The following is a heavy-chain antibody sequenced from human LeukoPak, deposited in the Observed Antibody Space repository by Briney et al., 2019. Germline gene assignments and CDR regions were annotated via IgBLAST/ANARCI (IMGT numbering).Heavy chain of an antibody. Sequence: ASVKVSCKASGYTFTDYYMHWVRQAPGQGLEWMGWINPNSGGTNYAQKFQGRVTMTRDTSISTAYMELSSLRSEDTAVYYCRGVYYGSGSIDYYGMDVWGQGTTVTVSS. CDR2: INPNSGGT. V-gene: IGHV1-2*02. CDR1: GYTFTDYY. J-gene: IGHJ6*02. D-gene: IGHD3-10*01. CDR3: RGVYYGSGSIDYYGMDV.